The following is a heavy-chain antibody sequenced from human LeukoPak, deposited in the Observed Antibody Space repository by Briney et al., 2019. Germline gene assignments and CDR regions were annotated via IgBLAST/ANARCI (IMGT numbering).Heavy chain of an antibody. V-gene: IGHV1-8*01. CDR2: MSPNSGNT. D-gene: IGHD1-1*01. J-gene: IGHJ4*02. Sequence: ASVKVSCKTSGYTFTSYDVHWVRQAAGQGLEWLGWMSPNSGNTAYAQSFQGRLSLTRDTSIRTAYMELSALRSDDTAVYYCVRRGWKLNERGYYFDYWGQGTLLTVSS. CDR3: VRRGWKLNERGYYFDY. CDR1: GYTFTSYD.